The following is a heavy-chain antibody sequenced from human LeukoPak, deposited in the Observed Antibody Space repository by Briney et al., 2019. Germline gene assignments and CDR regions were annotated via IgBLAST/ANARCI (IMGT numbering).Heavy chain of an antibody. D-gene: IGHD4-17*01. CDR3: ARTTVTTFKLFDY. CDR1: GFTFSSYS. CDR2: ISSSSSYI. V-gene: IGHV3-21*01. Sequence: TGGTLRLSCAASGFTFSSYSMNWVRQAPGKGLEWVSSISSSSSYIYYADSVKGRFTISRDNAKNSLYLQMNSLRAEDTAVYYCARTTVTTFKLFDYWGQGTLVTVSS. J-gene: IGHJ4*02.